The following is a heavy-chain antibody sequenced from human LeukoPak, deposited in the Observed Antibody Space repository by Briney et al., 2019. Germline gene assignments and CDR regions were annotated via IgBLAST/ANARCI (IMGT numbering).Heavy chain of an antibody. CDR2: IYYSGST. CDR3: ARPIIAAAGPFDY. V-gene: IGHV4-39*01. D-gene: IGHD6-13*01. J-gene: IGHJ4*02. CDR1: GGSISSSSYY. Sequence: SETLSLTCTVSGGSISSSSYYWGWIRQPPGKGLEWIGSIYYSGSTYYNPSLKSRVTISVDTSKNQFSLKLSSVTAAGTAVYYCARPIIAAAGPFDYWGQGTLVTVSS.